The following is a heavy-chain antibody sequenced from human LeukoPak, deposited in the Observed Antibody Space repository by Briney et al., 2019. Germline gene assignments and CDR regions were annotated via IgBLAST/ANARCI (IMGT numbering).Heavy chain of an antibody. CDR1: GYTFNSYD. D-gene: IGHD3-10*01. CDR2: MNPNTSNT. V-gene: IGHV1-8*01. J-gene: IGHJ5*02. CDR3: ARGGAGTYYKRDGWFDP. Sequence: ASVKVSCKASGYTFNSYDINWVRQATGQGLEWMGWMNPNTSNTGYGERFQGRVTVTRDNSISTAYMELNSLTSEDTAVYYCARGGAGTYYKRDGWFDPWGQGTLVTVSS.